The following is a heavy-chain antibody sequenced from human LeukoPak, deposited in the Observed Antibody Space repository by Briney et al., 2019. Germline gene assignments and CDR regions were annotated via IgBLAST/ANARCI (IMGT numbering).Heavy chain of an antibody. CDR1: GGIFSSYA. V-gene: IGHV1-69*05. J-gene: IGHJ4*02. CDR3: ARDLSYLGYPSFDY. CDR2: IIPIFGTA. Sequence: GASVKVSCKASGGIFSSYAISWVRQAPGQGLEWMGRIIPIFGTANYAQKFQGRVTITTDESTSTAYMELSSLRSEDTAVYYCARDLSYLGYPSFDYWGQGTLVTVSS. D-gene: IGHD2/OR15-2a*01.